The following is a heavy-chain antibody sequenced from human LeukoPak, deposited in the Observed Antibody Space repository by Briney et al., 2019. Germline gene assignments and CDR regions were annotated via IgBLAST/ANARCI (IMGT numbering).Heavy chain of an antibody. V-gene: IGHV3-23*01. J-gene: IGHJ4*02. CDR2: ISGSGGST. CDR3: AKATHYYDSSGYYPY. CDR1: GFTFSSYA. D-gene: IGHD3-22*01. Sequence: GGSLRLSCAASGFTFSSYAMSWVRQAPGKGLEWVSAISGSGGSTYYADSVKGRFTISRDNSKNTLYLQMNSLRAEDTAVYYCAKATHYYDSSGYYPYWGQGTLVTVSS.